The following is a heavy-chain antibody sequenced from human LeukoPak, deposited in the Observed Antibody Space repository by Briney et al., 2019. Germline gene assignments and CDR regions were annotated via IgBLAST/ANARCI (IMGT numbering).Heavy chain of an antibody. CDR2: IYYSGTT. Sequence: SQTLSLTCTVSGGSISSGRYYWSWIRQPPGKGLEWIGYIYYSGTTYHNPSLKSRLTISVDTSKNQFSLKLSSVTAADTAVYFCTQRTTYDIDAFDIWGQGTMVTVSS. CDR3: TQRTTYDIDAFDI. CDR1: GGSISSGRYY. J-gene: IGHJ3*02. D-gene: IGHD3-9*01. V-gene: IGHV4-30-4*01.